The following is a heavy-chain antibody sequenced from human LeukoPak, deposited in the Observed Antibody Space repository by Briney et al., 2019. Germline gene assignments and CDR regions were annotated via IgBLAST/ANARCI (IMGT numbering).Heavy chain of an antibody. Sequence: PGGSLRLSCAASGFTFSDYYMSWVRQAPGRGLEWVSGISWNSGSIGYADSVKGRFTISRDNAKNSLYLQMNSLRAEDTALYYCAKDKVSSSWYYFDYWGQGTLVTVSS. CDR2: ISWNSGSI. D-gene: IGHD6-13*01. CDR1: GFTFSDYY. J-gene: IGHJ4*02. CDR3: AKDKVSSSWYYFDY. V-gene: IGHV3-9*01.